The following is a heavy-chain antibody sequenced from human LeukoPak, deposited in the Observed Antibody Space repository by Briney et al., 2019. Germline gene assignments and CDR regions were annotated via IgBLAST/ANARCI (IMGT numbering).Heavy chain of an antibody. V-gene: IGHV3-9*01. CDR1: GFTFDDYA. D-gene: IGHD3-10*01. CDR2: ISWNSGSI. CDR3: AKDMVRGVITASFDY. Sequence: GGSLRLSCVASGFTFDDYAMHWVRQAPGKGLEWVSGISWNSGSIGYADSVKGRFTISRDNAKNSLYLQMNSLRAEDTALYYCAKDMVRGVITASFDYWGQGTLVTVSS. J-gene: IGHJ4*02.